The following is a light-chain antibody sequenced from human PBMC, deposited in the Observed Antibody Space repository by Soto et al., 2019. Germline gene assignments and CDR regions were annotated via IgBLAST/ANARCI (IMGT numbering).Light chain of an antibody. J-gene: IGKJ1*01. CDR2: GAS. CDR1: QSVSSSY. CDR3: QQYGSSPTWT. Sequence: IVMTQSPVTLSLSPGERATLSCRASQSVSSSYLAWYQQKPGQAPRLLIYGASSRATGIPDRFSGSGSGTDFTLTISRLEPEDFAVYYCQQYGSSPTWTFGQGTKVDIK. V-gene: IGKV3-20*01.